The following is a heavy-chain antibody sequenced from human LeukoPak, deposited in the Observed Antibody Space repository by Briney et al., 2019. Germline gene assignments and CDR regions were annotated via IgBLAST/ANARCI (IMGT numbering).Heavy chain of an antibody. V-gene: IGHV3-20*04. CDR1: GFTFDDYG. J-gene: IGHJ4*02. CDR2: INWNGGST. Sequence: PGGSLRLSCAASGFTFDDYGMSWVRQAPGKGLEWVSGINWNGGSTGYADSVKGRFTISRDNAKNSLYLQMNSLRAEDTASYYCARGYCSSTSCYMQHFDYWGQGTLVTVSS. D-gene: IGHD2-2*02. CDR3: ARGYCSSTSCYMQHFDY.